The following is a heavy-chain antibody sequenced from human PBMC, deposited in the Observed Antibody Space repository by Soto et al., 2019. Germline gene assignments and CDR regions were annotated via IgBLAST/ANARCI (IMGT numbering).Heavy chain of an antibody. CDR2: IVVGSGNT. J-gene: IGHJ4*02. V-gene: IGHV1-58*01. CDR3: VWSVAGTLTDKHYFDY. CDR1: GFTFTSSA. D-gene: IGHD6-19*01. Sequence: SVKVSCKASGFTFTSSAVQWVRQARGQRLEWIGWIVVGSGNTNYAQKFQERVTITRDMSTSTAYMELSSLRSEDTAVYYCVWSVAGTLTDKHYFDYWGQGTLVTVSS.